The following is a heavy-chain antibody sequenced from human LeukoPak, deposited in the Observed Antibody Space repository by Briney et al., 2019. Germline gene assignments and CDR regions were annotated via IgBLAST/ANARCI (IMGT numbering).Heavy chain of an antibody. D-gene: IGHD3-10*01. CDR2: IDDSGNT. J-gene: IGHJ3*02. CDR1: GGSISSYY. V-gene: IGHV4-59*01. Sequence: PSETLSLTCIVSGGSISSYYWSWIRRPPGKGLEWIGYIDDSGNTDYNPSLKSQVSISIAKSKNQFFLKLSSVTAADTAMYYCARSDYYGSGSHTVFDAFDIWGQGTRVTVSS. CDR3: ARSDYYGSGSHTVFDAFDI.